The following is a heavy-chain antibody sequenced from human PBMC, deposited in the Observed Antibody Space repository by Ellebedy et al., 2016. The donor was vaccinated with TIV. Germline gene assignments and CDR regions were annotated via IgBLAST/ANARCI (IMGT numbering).Heavy chain of an antibody. Sequence: PGGSLRLSCAASGFTFSSYTMGWVRQAPGKGLEWVSDINQSGGGTYYADSVKGRFTISRDNSKNTLFLQMSSLRAEDTAVYYCAKASSFGSAYHIWGQGTMVTVSS. CDR1: GFTFSSYT. CDR2: INQSGGGT. D-gene: IGHD3-10*01. J-gene: IGHJ3*02. V-gene: IGHV3-23*01. CDR3: AKASSFGSAYHI.